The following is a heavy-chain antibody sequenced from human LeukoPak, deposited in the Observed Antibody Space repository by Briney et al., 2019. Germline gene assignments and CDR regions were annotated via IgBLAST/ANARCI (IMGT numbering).Heavy chain of an antibody. V-gene: IGHV1-18*01. CDR1: GYTFTSYG. J-gene: IGHJ6*02. Sequence: GASVKVSCKASGYTFTSYGISWVRQAPGQGLEWMGWISAYNGNTNYAQKLQGRVTMTTDTSTSTAYMELRSLRSDDTAVYYCASDRGEAYCTNGVCYAGLGMDVWGQGTTVTVSS. D-gene: IGHD2-8*01. CDR2: ISAYNGNT. CDR3: ASDRGEAYCTNGVCYAGLGMDV.